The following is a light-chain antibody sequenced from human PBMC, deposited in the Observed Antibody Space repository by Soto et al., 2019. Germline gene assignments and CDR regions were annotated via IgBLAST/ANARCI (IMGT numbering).Light chain of an antibody. CDR2: EVS. CDR3: SSYTSSSTPL. V-gene: IGLV2-14*01. Sequence: QSALTQPPSASGSPGQSVTISCTGTSSDVGGYDYVSWYQQHPGKAPKLMIYEVSNRPSGVSNRFSGSKSGNTASLIISGLQAEDEADYFCSSYTSSSTPLFGGGTKLTVL. J-gene: IGLJ2*01. CDR1: SSDVGGYDY.